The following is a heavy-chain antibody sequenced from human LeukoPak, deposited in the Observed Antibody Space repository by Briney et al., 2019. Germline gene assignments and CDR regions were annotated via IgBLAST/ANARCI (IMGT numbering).Heavy chain of an antibody. CDR3: ARTTSFDY. CDR2: IYYSGST. V-gene: IGHV4-59*08. J-gene: IGHJ4*02. CDR1: GGSISSFY. D-gene: IGHD2/OR15-2a*01. Sequence: PSETLSLTCTVSGGSISSFYWSWIRQPPGKGLEWVGYIYYSGSTNYNPSLKSGVTISVDTSKNQFSLRLSSVTAADTAVYYCARTTSFDYSGQGTLVTVSS.